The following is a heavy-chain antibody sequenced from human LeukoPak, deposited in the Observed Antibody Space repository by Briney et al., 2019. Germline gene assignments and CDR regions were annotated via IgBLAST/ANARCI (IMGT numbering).Heavy chain of an antibody. V-gene: IGHV3-33*08. J-gene: IGHJ6*03. CDR2: IWYDGSNK. CDR3: AREDKDGYYYYMDV. Sequence: GGSLRLSCAASGFSFSSYAMNWVRQAPGKGLEWVAVIWYDGSNKYYADSVKGRFTISRDNSKNTLYLQMNSLRAEDMAVYYCAREDKDGYYYYMDVWGKGTTVTVSS. CDR1: GFSFSSYA. D-gene: IGHD2-15*01.